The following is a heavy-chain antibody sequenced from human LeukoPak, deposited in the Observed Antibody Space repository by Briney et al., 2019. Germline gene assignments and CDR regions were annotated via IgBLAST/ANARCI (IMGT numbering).Heavy chain of an antibody. CDR3: TRSLGVVIHGGMDV. CDR2: IYYTGST. Sequence: SGTLSLTCGVSGGSISSYHWSWIRQPPGKGLEWIGHIYYTGSTNYNPSLKGRVTISLDTSKNQFSLKLSSVTAADTAVYYCTRSLGVVIHGGMDVWGQGTTVTVSS. CDR1: GGSISSYH. J-gene: IGHJ6*02. V-gene: IGHV4-59*01. D-gene: IGHD3-3*01.